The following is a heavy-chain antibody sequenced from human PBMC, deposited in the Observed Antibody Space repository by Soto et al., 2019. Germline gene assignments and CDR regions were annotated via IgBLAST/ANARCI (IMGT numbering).Heavy chain of an antibody. J-gene: IGHJ5*02. CDR1: GGSFSSYY. CDR2: VTQSGTI. D-gene: IGHD6-13*01. V-gene: IGHV4-34*01. CDR3: SRSYSGPFDP. Sequence: QVQLQQWGAGLLKPSETLSLTCAVYGGSFSSYYWNWIRQPPGKGLEWIGEVTQSGTINYNPSLKSRVTLSVDTSKNQFSLRLISVTAAATAVYYCSRSYSGPFDPWGQGTLVTVS.